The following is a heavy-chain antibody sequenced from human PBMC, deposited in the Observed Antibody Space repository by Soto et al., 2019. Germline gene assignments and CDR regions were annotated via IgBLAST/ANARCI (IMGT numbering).Heavy chain of an antibody. CDR2: IYYSGST. J-gene: IGHJ4*02. CDR3: ARVSDSGSYLTFDY. CDR1: GGSINSGAYY. V-gene: IGHV4-31*03. D-gene: IGHD1-26*01. Sequence: QVQLQESGPGLVKPSQTLSLTCTVSGGSINSGAYYWNWIRQHPGKGLEWIGYIYYSGSTYYNPSLKSRITISVDTSKYHFSLKLTSVTAADTAVYYCARVSDSGSYLTFDYWGQGTLVTVSS.